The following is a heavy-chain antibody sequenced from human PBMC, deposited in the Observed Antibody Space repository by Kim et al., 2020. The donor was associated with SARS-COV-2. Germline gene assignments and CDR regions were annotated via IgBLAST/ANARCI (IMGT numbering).Heavy chain of an antibody. V-gene: IGHV1-18*04. CDR1: GYTFTSYG. Sequence: ASVKVSCKACGYTFTSYGFSWVRQAPGQGLEWLGWISARAGNTKYGQKVQGRVIMTTDTSPNTAYMELWSLRSDDTAMYYCARGAYGDVSLDYWGQGTLGTVAS. CDR3: ARGAYGDVSLDY. D-gene: IGHD4-17*01. CDR2: ISARAGNT. J-gene: IGHJ4*02.